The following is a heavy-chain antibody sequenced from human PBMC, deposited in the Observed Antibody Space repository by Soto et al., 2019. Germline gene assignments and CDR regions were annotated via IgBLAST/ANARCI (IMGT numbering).Heavy chain of an antibody. D-gene: IGHD4-17*01. J-gene: IGHJ3*02. CDR1: GGTFSSYA. Sequence: SVKVSCKASGGTFSSYAISWVRQAPGQGLEWMGGIIPIFGTANYAQKFQGRVTITADESTSTAYMELSSLRSEDTAVYYCARALQMVTTHAFDIWGQGTMVTVSS. CDR3: ARALQMVTTHAFDI. CDR2: IIPIFGTA. V-gene: IGHV1-69*13.